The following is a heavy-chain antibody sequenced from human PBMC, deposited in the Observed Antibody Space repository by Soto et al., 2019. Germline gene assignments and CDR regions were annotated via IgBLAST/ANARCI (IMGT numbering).Heavy chain of an antibody. V-gene: IGHV4-59*01. CDR1: GGSISSYY. J-gene: IGHJ6*02. CDR3: ARANNDYGDYVGGMDV. D-gene: IGHD4-17*01. CDR2: IYYSGST. Sequence: SETLSLTCTVSGGSISSYYWSWIRQPPGKGLEWIGYIYYSGSTNYNPSLKSRVTISVDTSKNQFSLKLSSVTAADTAVYYCARANNDYGDYVGGMDVWGQGTTVTVSS.